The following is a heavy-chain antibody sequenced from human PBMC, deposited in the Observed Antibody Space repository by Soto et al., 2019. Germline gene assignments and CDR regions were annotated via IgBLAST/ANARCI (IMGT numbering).Heavy chain of an antibody. CDR2: IYYSGST. Sequence: SETLSLTCTVSGGSISSYYWSWIRQPPGKGLEWIGYIYYSGSTNYNPSLKSRVTISVDTSKNQFSLKLSSVTAADTAVYYCARRTIFGATGTTYYYYMDVWGKGTTVTVSS. CDR1: GGSISSYY. CDR3: ARRTIFGATGTTYYYYMDV. V-gene: IGHV4-59*08. D-gene: IGHD3-3*01. J-gene: IGHJ6*03.